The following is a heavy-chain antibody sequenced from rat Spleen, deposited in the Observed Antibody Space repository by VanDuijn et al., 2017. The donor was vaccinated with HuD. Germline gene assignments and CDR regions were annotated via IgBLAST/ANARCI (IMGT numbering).Heavy chain of an antibody. D-gene: IGHD1-6*01. CDR2: ISTGGGNT. V-gene: IGHV5S14*01. CDR1: GFTFSNYD. CDR3: ARGGFTTAYYYVGWFAY. J-gene: IGHJ3*01. Sequence: EVQLVESGGGLVQPGRSLKLSCAASGFTFSNYDMAWVRQTPTKGLEWVASISTGGGNTHYRDSVKGRFTISRDNPKSTQYLQMDSLRSEDTATYYCARGGFTTAYYYVGWFAYWGQGTLVTVSS.